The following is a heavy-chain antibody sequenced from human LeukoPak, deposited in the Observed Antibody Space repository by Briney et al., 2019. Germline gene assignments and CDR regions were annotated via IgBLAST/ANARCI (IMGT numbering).Heavy chain of an antibody. V-gene: IGHV3-30*02. J-gene: IGHJ4*02. D-gene: IGHD1-26*01. CDR3: AKDVYSGSYCDY. CDR2: IRYDGSNK. CDR1: GFTFSSYG. Sequence: PGGSLRLSCAASGFTFSSYGMHWVRQAPGKGLEWVAFIRYDGSNKYYADSEKGRFTISRDNSKNTLYLQMNSLRAEDTAVYYCAKDVYSGSYCDYWGQGTLVTVSS.